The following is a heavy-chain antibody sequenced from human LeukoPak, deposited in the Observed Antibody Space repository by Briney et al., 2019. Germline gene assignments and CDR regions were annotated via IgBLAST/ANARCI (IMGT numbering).Heavy chain of an antibody. V-gene: IGHV3-23*01. J-gene: IGHJ4*02. D-gene: IGHD4-11*01. CDR3: ARVIGELVETTADY. CDR1: GFTFSNYA. CDR2: ISSSGGTT. Sequence: PGGSLRLSCAGSGFTFSNYAMAWVRQAPGKGLEWVSSISSSGGTTYYADSVMGRFTISRDNSKNTLFLQMNSLRAEDTAVYYCARVIGELVETTADYWGQGTLVTVSS.